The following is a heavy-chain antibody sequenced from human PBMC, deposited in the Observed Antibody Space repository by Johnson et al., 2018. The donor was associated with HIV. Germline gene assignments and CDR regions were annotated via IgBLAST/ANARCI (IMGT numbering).Heavy chain of an antibody. CDR3: ARDIKYSSSWSWGCAFDI. Sequence: QVQLVESGGGLVQPGGSLRLSCAASGFSFSTYVVNWVRQAPGKGLEWVAVISYDGSKKYYADSVKGQFTISRDNPKNTLYLQMNSLKAEDTAVYYCARDIKYSSSWSWGCAFDIWGQGTMVTVSS. J-gene: IGHJ3*02. D-gene: IGHD6-6*01. CDR1: GFSFSTYV. CDR2: ISYDGSKK. V-gene: IGHV3-30*03.